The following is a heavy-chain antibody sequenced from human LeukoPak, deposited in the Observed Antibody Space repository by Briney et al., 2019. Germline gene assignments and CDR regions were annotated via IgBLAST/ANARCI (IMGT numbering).Heavy chain of an antibody. Sequence: GGSLRLSCAASGFTFDDYAMHWVRQAPGKGLEWVSGISWNSGSIGYADSVEGRFTISRDNAKNSLYLQMNSLRAEDTALYYCAKGTLYDSSGYYYGNFFDYWGQGTLVTVSS. CDR3: AKGTLYDSSGYYYGNFFDY. V-gene: IGHV3-9*01. CDR1: GFTFDDYA. J-gene: IGHJ4*02. CDR2: ISWNSGSI. D-gene: IGHD3-22*01.